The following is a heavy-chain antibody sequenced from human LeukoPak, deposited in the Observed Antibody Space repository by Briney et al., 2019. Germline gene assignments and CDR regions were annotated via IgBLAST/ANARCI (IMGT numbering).Heavy chain of an antibody. D-gene: IGHD3-22*01. CDR1: GGSISSYY. Sequence: SETLSLTSTVSGGSISSYYWSWIRQPPGKGLEWIGYIYYSGSTNYNPSLKSRVTISVDTSKNQFSLKLSSVTAADTAVYYCARARPFDYYDSSGYYYFDYWGQGTLVTVSS. V-gene: IGHV4-59*01. CDR3: ARARPFDYYDSSGYYYFDY. J-gene: IGHJ4*02. CDR2: IYYSGST.